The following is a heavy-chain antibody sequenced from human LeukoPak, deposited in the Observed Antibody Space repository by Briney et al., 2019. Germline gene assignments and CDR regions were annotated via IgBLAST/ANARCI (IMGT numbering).Heavy chain of an antibody. J-gene: IGHJ4*02. Sequence: ASLRVSCKASGYTFTDYLINWVRQAPGQGLEWVGSISTKNGYTKLAQKFQGRVAMTKDTSANTIYMDLKSLTFDDTAVYYCAREKLWFGEFPFDNWGQGTLVSVSS. CDR2: ISTKNGYT. CDR1: GYTFTDYL. CDR3: AREKLWFGEFPFDN. D-gene: IGHD3-10*01. V-gene: IGHV1-18*01.